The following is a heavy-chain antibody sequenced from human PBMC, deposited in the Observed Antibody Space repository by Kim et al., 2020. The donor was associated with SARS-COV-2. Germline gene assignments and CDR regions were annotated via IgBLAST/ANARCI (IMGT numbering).Heavy chain of an antibody. V-gene: IGHV4-61*01. J-gene: IGHJ6*02. CDR1: GGSVSSGSYY. CDR3: ARVLEYCSSTSCLYYYYGMDV. CDR2: IYYSGST. D-gene: IGHD2-2*01. Sequence: SETLSLTCTVSGGSVSSGSYYWSWIRQPPGKGLEWIGYIYYSGSTNYNPSLKSRVTISVDTSKNQFSLKLSSVTAADPAVYYCARVLEYCSSTSCLYYYYGMDVWGQGTTVTVSS.